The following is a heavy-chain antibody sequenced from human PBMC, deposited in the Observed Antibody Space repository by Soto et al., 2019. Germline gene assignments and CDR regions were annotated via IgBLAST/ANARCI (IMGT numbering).Heavy chain of an antibody. CDR1: GYTFTNYA. CDR2: INAGNGNT. D-gene: IGHD5-12*01. J-gene: IGHJ4*02. CDR3: ARVSGYYFLDY. Sequence: QVELVQSGAEVKKPGASVKFSCKASGYTFTNYAMHWVRQAPGQRLEWMGWINAGNGNTKYSQKFQGRVTITSDTSASTAYMELSSLRSEDTAVYYCARVSGYYFLDYWGQGTLVTVSS. V-gene: IGHV1-3*01.